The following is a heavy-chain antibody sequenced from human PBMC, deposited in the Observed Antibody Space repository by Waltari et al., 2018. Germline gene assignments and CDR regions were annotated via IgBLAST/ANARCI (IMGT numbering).Heavy chain of an antibody. Sequence: QLQLQESGPRLVKPSETLSLTCSVSGDSITSSNYYGAWIRQPPGKGLEWIGSVYYTVSTYYKASLKSRVTISVDTSKNYFSLSLTSVTATDTAIYFCARTFMVRTIRSRGWFDPWGQGTLVTVSS. V-gene: IGHV4-39*02. CDR2: VYYTVST. J-gene: IGHJ5*02. D-gene: IGHD3-10*01. CDR3: ARTFMVRTIRSRGWFDP. CDR1: GDSITSSNYY.